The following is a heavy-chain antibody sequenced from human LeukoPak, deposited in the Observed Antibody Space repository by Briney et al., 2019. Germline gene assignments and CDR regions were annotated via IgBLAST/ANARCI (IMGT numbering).Heavy chain of an antibody. Sequence: GGSLRLSCVASGFTFGDYGMHWVRQAPGKGREWVSGITWNSGNIAYADSGKGRFAISRDNATNSLYLQMNSLRAEAAALYYCAKGDWFDYWGQGTLVTVSS. CDR2: ITWNSGNI. D-gene: IGHD2-21*01. CDR1: GFTFGDYG. CDR3: AKGDWFDY. J-gene: IGHJ4*02. V-gene: IGHV3-9*01.